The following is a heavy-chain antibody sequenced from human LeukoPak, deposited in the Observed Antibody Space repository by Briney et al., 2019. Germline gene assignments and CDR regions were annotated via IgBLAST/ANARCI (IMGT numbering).Heavy chain of an antibody. D-gene: IGHD3-22*01. CDR2: TYYRSKWYN. J-gene: IGHJ6*03. CDR1: GDSVSSNSAA. V-gene: IGHV6-1*01. CDR3: ARWNYDSSGYRSADMDV. Sequence: SQTLSLTCAISGDSVSSNSAAWNWIRQSPSRGLEWLGRTYYRSKWYNDYAVSVKSRITINPDTSKNQFSLRLNSVTPEDTAVYYCARWNYDSSGYRSADMDVWGKGTTVIVSS.